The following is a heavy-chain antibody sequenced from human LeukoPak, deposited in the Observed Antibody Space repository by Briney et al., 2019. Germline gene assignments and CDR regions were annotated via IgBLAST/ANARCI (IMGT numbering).Heavy chain of an antibody. CDR2: INHSGST. J-gene: IGHJ4*02. D-gene: IGHD4-23*01. CDR1: GGSLSYYY. CDR3: ARGLPTVG. V-gene: IGHV4-34*01. Sequence: SETLSLTCAVYGGSLSYYYWTWIRQPPGKGLEWIGEINHSGSTNYNPSLKSRVTISVDTSKNQFSVKLSSVTAADTAVYYCARGLPTVGWGQGTLVTVSS.